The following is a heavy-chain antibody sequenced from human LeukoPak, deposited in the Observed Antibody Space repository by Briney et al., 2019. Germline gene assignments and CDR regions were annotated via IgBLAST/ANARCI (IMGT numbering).Heavy chain of an antibody. V-gene: IGHV5-51*01. CDR1: GYSFTSYW. Sequence: GESLKISCKGSGYSFTSYWIGWVRQMPGKGPEWMGIIYPGDSDTGYSPSFQGQVTISADKSISTAYLQWSSLKASDTAMYYCARGYYDSSGYYDHFDYWGQGTLVTVSS. CDR2: IYPGDSDT. D-gene: IGHD3-22*01. J-gene: IGHJ4*02. CDR3: ARGYYDSSGYYDHFDY.